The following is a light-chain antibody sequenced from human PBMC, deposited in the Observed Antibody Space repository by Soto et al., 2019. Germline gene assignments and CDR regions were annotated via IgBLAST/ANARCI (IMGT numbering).Light chain of an antibody. V-gene: IGKV3-15*01. CDR2: GAS. J-gene: IGKJ5*01. CDR3: QQYNNWPPTT. Sequence: EIVMTQSPATLSVSPGERATLSCRASQSVSSNLAWYQQKPGQAPRLLIYGASTRATGIPARFSGSGSGTDFPLTVSSLQYQDFAVYYCQQYNNWPPTTFGQGTRLEIK. CDR1: QSVSSN.